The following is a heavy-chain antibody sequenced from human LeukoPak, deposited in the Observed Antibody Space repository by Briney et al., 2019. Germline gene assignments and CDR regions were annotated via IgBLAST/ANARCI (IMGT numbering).Heavy chain of an antibody. V-gene: IGHV3-73*01. CDR1: GFTFSGSA. D-gene: IGHD6-6*01. CDR3: IGSSSSSEYYYYMDV. J-gene: IGHJ6*03. CDR2: ISSKANSYAT. Sequence: PGGSLILSCAASGFTFSGSAMHWVRQASGKGLEWVGRISSKANSYATAYAASVKGRFTISRDDSKNTAYLQMNSLKTEDTAVYYCIGSSSSSEYYYYMDVWGKGTTVTVSS.